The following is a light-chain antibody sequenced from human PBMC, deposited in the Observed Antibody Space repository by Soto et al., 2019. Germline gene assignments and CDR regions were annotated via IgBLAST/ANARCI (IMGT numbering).Light chain of an antibody. CDR3: AAWDDSLNEYV. Sequence: QSVLTQPPSVSAAPGQRVTISCTGGSSNFGAGYDVHWYQQFPGTAPKLLIFGDTNRPSGVPDRFSGSKSGTSASLAITGLQPEDEADYCCAAWDDSLNEYVFGDGTKVTVL. CDR1: SSNFGAGYD. CDR2: GDT. J-gene: IGLJ1*01. V-gene: IGLV1-40*01.